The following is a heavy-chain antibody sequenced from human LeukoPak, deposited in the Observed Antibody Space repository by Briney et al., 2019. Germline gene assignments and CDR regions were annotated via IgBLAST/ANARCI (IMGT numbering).Heavy chain of an antibody. CDR3: ARPRGLRCYYYGMDV. J-gene: IGHJ6*02. CDR1: GGSFSGYY. D-gene: IGHD3-10*01. Sequence: SETLSLTCAVYGGSFSGYYWSWIRQPPGKGLEWIGEINHSGSTNYNPSLKSRVTISVDTSKNQFSLKLSSVTAADTAVYYCARPRGLRCYYYGMDVWGQGTTVTVSS. V-gene: IGHV4-34*01. CDR2: INHSGST.